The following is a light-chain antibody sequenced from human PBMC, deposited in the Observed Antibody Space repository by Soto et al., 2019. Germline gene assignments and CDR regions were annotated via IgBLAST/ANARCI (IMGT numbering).Light chain of an antibody. CDR3: SSYTNKDTLL. CDR2: DVT. CDR1: SSDVGGYDH. J-gene: IGLJ3*02. V-gene: IGLV2-14*03. Sequence: VLTQPASVSGSPGQSITISCTGTSSDVGGYDHVSWYQQHPGKAPKLIIYDVTVRPSGISRRFSGSKSDNTASLAVSGLQHEDEADYYCSSYTNKDTLLFGGGTKLTVL.